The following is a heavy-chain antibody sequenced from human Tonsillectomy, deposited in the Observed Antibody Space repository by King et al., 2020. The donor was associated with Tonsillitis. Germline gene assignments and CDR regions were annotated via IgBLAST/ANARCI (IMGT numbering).Heavy chain of an antibody. CDR1: GYPFTSYW. CDR2: VYGGDSNT. D-gene: IGHD1-26*01. Sequence: VQLVQSGAEVKKPGESLQISCKGSGYPFTSYWIGWVRQMSGKGLEWMGIVYGGDSNTRYSPSFQGQVTMSAEKSLNTAYLQWSSLKASDTAMYYCVRLLWCSGRFFAEGLQYGGQGTLVTVPS. V-gene: IGHV5-51*01. CDR3: VRLLWCSGRFFAEGLQY. J-gene: IGHJ1*01.